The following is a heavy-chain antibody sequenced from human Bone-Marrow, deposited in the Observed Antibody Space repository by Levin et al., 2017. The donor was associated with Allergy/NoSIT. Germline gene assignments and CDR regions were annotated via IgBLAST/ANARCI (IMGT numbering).Heavy chain of an antibody. J-gene: IGHJ4*02. CDR1: GFTFSSYA. V-gene: IGHV3-23*01. Sequence: GGSLRLSCAASGFTFSSYAMSWVRQAPGKGLEWVSAISGSGGSTYYADSVKGRFTISRDNSKNTLYLQMNSLRAEDTAVYYCAKQTENDFWSGHFDYWGQGTLVTVSS. D-gene: IGHD3-3*01. CDR2: ISGSGGST. CDR3: AKQTENDFWSGHFDY.